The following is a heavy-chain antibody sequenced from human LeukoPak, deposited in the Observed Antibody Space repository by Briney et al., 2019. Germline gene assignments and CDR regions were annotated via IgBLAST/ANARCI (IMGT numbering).Heavy chain of an antibody. CDR2: IRPSDDTT. CDR1: GFTFSTSA. D-gene: IGHD3-22*01. V-gene: IGHV3-23*01. Sequence: GGSLRLPCEVLGFTFSTSAMSWVRQAPGKGLEWVSGIRPSDDTTYYVDSVKGRFTVSRDNSKNTLYLQMHSLRVEDTAVYYCRFYISGSDYWGQGTLVTVSS. J-gene: IGHJ4*02. CDR3: RFYISGSDY.